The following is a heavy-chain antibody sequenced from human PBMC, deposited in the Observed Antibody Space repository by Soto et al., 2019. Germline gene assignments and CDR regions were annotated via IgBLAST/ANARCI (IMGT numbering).Heavy chain of an antibody. D-gene: IGHD3-22*01. CDR3: AGHSSGVPGYYYGMDV. CDR1: GGTFSSYA. CDR2: IIPIFDTA. V-gene: IGHV1-69*12. Sequence: QVQLVQSGAEVKKPGSSVKVSCKASGGTFSSYAISWVRQAPGQGLEWMGGIIPIFDTADYAQKLQGRVTITADESTNTAYMELSSLRSEDTAVYYSAGHSSGVPGYYYGMDVWGQGTTVTVSS. J-gene: IGHJ6*02.